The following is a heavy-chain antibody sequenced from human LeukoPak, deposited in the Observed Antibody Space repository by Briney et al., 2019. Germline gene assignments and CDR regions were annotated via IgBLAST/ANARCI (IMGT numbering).Heavy chain of an antibody. CDR2: IKQDGSEK. CDR3: ARDSHFYDTLTGYYY. J-gene: IGHJ4*02. D-gene: IGHD3-9*01. Sequence: WGSLRLSCAASGFIFSSYWMSWVRQAPGKGLEWVANIKQDGSEKYYVDSVKGRFTISRDNAKNSLYLQMNSLRAEDTAVYYCARDSHFYDTLTGYYYWGQGTLVTVSS. V-gene: IGHV3-7*03. CDR1: GFIFSSYW.